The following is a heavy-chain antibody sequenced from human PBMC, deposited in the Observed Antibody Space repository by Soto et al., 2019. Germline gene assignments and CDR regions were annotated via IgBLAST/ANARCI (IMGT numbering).Heavy chain of an antibody. CDR1: GGTFSSYA. D-gene: IGHD4-17*01. CDR2: IIPFIGTA. J-gene: IGHJ6*02. V-gene: IGHV1-69*18. Sequence: QVQLVQSGAEVKKPGSSVTVSCKASGGTFSSYAISWVRQAPGQGLEWMGRIIPFIGTANYAQKFQGRVTITADESTSTAYVELTSLGSEDMAVYYCARVVMTTVAASYYDGMDVWGQGNTVTVSS. CDR3: ARVVMTTVAASYYDGMDV.